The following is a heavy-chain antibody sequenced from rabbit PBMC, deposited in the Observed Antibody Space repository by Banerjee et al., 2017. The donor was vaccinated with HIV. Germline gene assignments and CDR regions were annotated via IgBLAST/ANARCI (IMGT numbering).Heavy chain of an antibody. Sequence: QEQLEESGGDLVKPEGSLTLTCTASGFSFSSSYWICWVRQAPGKGLEWIGCINTGSTGAYYANWVNGRFTITSNTNQNTVTLQMTSLTCAYSATYFCARPAGLGSRYYHVMDL. CDR1: GFSFSSSYW. CDR2: INTGSTGA. CDR3: ARPAGLGSRYYHVMDL. D-gene: IGHD2-1*01. J-gene: IGHJ6*01. V-gene: IGHV1S45*01.